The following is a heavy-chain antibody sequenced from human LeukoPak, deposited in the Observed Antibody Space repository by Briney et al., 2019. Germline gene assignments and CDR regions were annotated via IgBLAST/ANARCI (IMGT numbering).Heavy chain of an antibody. D-gene: IGHD1-26*01. Sequence: SETLSLTCTVSGGSISSYYWSWIRQPPGKGLEWIGYIYYSGSTNYNPYLKSRVTISVDTSKNQFSLKLSSVTAADTAVYYCARLLRGELTFDYWGQGTLVTVSS. CDR1: GGSISSYY. CDR2: IYYSGST. J-gene: IGHJ4*02. CDR3: ARLLRGELTFDY. V-gene: IGHV4-59*08.